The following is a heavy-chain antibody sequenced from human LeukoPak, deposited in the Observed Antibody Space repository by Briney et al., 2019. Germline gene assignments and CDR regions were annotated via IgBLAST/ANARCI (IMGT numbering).Heavy chain of an antibody. CDR2: ISYDGSNK. J-gene: IGHJ5*02. CDR1: GFTFSSYA. D-gene: IGHD3-22*01. CDR3: ARDRYYDNNWFDP. V-gene: IGHV3-30*04. Sequence: GGSLRLSCAASGFTFSSYAMHWVRQAPGKGLEWVAVISYDGSNKYYADSVKGRFTISRDNSKNTLYLQMNSLRAEDTAVYYCARDRYYDNNWFDPWGQGTLVTVSS.